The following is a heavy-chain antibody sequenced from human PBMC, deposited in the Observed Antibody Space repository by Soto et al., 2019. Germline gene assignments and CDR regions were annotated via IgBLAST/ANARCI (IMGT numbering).Heavy chain of an antibody. CDR1: GGSFSGYY. D-gene: IGHD3-10*01. Sequence: QVQLQQWGAGLLKPSETLSLTCAVYGGSFSGYYWSWIRQPPGKGLEWIGEINHSGSTNYNPSLKSRVTKSVDTSKNQFSLKLSSVTAADTAVYYCAGDYGSGKARYYYYGMDVWGQGTTVTVSS. V-gene: IGHV4-34*01. J-gene: IGHJ6*02. CDR3: AGDYGSGKARYYYYGMDV. CDR2: INHSGST.